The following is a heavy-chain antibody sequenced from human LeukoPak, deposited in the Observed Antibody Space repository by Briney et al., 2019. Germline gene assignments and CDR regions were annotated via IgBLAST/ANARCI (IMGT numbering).Heavy chain of an antibody. CDR1: GFTFSSYW. Sequence: GGSLRLYCEASGFTFSSYWMTWVGQAPGKGLEWVANINQDGSEKHYVDSLKGRFTISRDNAKASLYLQMSSLRAEDTAVYYCARGFWNSDFWGQGTLVTVSS. D-gene: IGHD1-1*01. V-gene: IGHV3-7*03. CDR3: ARGFWNSDF. CDR2: INQDGSEK. J-gene: IGHJ4*02.